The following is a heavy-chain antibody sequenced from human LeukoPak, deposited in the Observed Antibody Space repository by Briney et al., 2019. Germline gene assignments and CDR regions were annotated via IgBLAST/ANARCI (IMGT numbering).Heavy chain of an antibody. V-gene: IGHV4-39*01. CDR2: IYYSGST. CDR1: GGSISSSSYY. Sequence: SETLSLTCKVSGGSISSSSYYWDWIRQPPGKGLEWIGSIYYSGSTYYNPSLKSRVTISVDTSKNQFSLKLSSVTAADTAVYYCARRSKGFDPWGQGTLVTVSS. CDR3: ARRSKGFDP. J-gene: IGHJ5*02.